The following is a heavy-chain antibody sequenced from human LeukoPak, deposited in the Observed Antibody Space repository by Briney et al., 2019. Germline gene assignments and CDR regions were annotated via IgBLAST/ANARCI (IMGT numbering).Heavy chain of an antibody. CDR1: GFSFSNYW. V-gene: IGHV3-7*01. CDR2: IKGDASEK. D-gene: IGHD6-19*01. Sequence: GGSLRLSCVGSGFSFSNYWMSWVRQAPGKGLECVAHIKGDASEKHYVDSVKGRFTISRDNAENSLYLQMNSLRAEDTAVYYCARQAGVTWGQGTLVTVSS. CDR3: ARQAGVT. J-gene: IGHJ5*02.